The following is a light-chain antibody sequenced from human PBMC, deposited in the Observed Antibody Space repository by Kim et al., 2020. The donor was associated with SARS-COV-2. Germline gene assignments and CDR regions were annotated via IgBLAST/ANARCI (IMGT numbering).Light chain of an antibody. V-gene: IGLV2-14*03. Sequence: QSITIACTGTSSDVGGYNFVSWYQQHPGKAPKVMIYDVSNRPSGVSNRFSGSKSGNTASLTISGLQAEDEADYYCSSYTSSSTLVFGGGTQLNRP. J-gene: IGLJ2*01. CDR1: SSDVGGYNF. CDR2: DVS. CDR3: SSYTSSSTLV.